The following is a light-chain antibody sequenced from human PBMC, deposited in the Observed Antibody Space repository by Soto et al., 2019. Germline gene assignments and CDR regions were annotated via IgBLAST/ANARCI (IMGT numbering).Light chain of an antibody. CDR1: SSDVGAYNY. CDR2: EVT. V-gene: IGLV2-14*01. CDR3: TSYSSSSTVL. J-gene: IGLJ2*01. Sequence: QSVLTQPASVSGALGQSITISFTGTSSDVGAYNYVSWYQQHPDKAPKLLIFEVTHRPSGVSGRFSGSKSGITASLSISGLQPEDEADYYCTSYSSSSTVLFGGGTKLTVL.